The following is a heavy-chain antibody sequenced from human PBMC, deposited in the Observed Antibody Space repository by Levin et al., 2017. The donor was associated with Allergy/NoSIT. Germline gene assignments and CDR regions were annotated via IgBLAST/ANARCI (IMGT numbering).Heavy chain of an antibody. J-gene: IGHJ2*01. V-gene: IGHV1-2*02. CDR3: AREYGATGYFDL. CDR2: INPNSGDT. D-gene: IGHD4-17*01. Sequence: AASVKVSCKASGYTFTGYYFHWVRQAPGQGLEWMGWINPNSGDTNYAQKFQGRVTMTRDTSIRTAYMELNRLRSDDTALYYCAREYGATGYFDLWGRATLVTVSS. CDR1: GYTFTGYY.